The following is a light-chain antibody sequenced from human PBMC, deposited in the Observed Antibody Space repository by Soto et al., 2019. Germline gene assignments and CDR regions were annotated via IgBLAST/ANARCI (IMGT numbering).Light chain of an antibody. J-gene: IGKJ1*01. CDR1: QSISSY. Sequence: DIQMTQSPSSLSAYVGDRVTITCRASQSISSYLNWYQQNPGKAPKLLIYAASSFQSGVSSRFSGTGSGTDFTLTISGLQPEDLASYLYQEMYFTLWTFGLGTKVDIK. CDR3: QEMYFTLWT. CDR2: AAS. V-gene: IGKV1-39*01.